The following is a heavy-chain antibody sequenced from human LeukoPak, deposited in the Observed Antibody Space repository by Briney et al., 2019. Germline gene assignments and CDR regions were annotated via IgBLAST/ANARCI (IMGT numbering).Heavy chain of an antibody. J-gene: IGHJ4*02. CDR3: AKDLRSAWYYFDD. D-gene: IGHD6-19*01. Sequence: LPGGSLRLSCAASGFTFSNYAMNWVRQAPGKGLEWVSSITGSGGDAYYADSVKGRFTISRDNSKNTLYLQMNSLRAEDTAVYYCAKDLRSAWYYFDDWGQGTLVTVSS. CDR2: ITGSGGDA. CDR1: GFTFSNYA. V-gene: IGHV3-23*01.